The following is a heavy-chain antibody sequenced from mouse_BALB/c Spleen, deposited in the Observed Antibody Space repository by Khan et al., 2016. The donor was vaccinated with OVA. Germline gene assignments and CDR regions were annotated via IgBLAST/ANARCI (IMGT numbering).Heavy chain of an antibody. V-gene: IGHV3-2*02. D-gene: IGHD1-1*01. CDR2: ISYSDVT. Sequence: EVQLQESGPGLVKPSQSLSLTCTVTGYSITSGYAWNWIRQFPGNKLEWMGYISYSDVTNYNPSLKSRISITRDTSKNPFFLQLNTVTTEDTATYYCARGNYYGYYFDYWGQGTTLTVSS. CDR1: GYSITSGYA. CDR3: ARGNYYGYYFDY. J-gene: IGHJ2*01.